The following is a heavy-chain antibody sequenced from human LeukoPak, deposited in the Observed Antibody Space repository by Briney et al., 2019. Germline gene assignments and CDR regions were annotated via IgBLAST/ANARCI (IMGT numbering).Heavy chain of an antibody. D-gene: IGHD3-22*01. V-gene: IGHV4-39*01. CDR2: IYYSGST. Sequence: SETLSLTCTVSGGSISSSSYYWGWIRQPPGKGLEWIGSIYYSGSTYYNPSLKSRVTISVGTSKNQFSLKLSSVTAADTAVYYCARAANYYDSSGYYYGFDYWGQGTLVTVSS. J-gene: IGHJ4*02. CDR1: GGSISSSSYY. CDR3: ARAANYYDSSGYYYGFDY.